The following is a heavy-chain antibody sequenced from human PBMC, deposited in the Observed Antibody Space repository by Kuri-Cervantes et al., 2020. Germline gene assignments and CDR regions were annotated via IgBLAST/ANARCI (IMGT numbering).Heavy chain of an antibody. CDR2: IHPGDSDI. V-gene: IGHV5-51*01. CDR1: GYSFINYW. J-gene: IGHJ4*02. CDR3: ARQPPPTVVTPYYFDY. Sequence: GESLKISCKGSGYSFINYWTDWVRQMPGKGPERMGSIHPGDSDIRYSPSFQGQITISVDKSISTAYLQWSSLKASDTAMYYCARQPPPTVVTPYYFDYWGQGTLVTVSS. D-gene: IGHD4-23*01.